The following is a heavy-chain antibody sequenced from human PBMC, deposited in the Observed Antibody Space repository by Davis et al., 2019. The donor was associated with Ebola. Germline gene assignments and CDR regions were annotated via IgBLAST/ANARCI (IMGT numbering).Heavy chain of an antibody. CDR3: ARTYYYYDMDV. CDR2: INSDGSIT. V-gene: IGHV3-74*01. CDR1: AFSFSDYW. J-gene: IGHJ6*02. Sequence: PGRSLRLSCAASAFSFSDYWMHWVRHAPGKGLVWVSRINSDGSITDYADSVKDRFTISRDNAKNKLYLQMSSLRADDTAVYYCARTYYYYDMDVWGQGTTVIVSS.